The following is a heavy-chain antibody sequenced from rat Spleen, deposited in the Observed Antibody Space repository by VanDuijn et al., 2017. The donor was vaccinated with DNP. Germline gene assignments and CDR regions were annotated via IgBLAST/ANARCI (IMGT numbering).Heavy chain of an antibody. J-gene: IGHJ2*01. Sequence: EVQLVESGGGSVQPGRSMKLSCAASGFTFSSFPMAWVRQAPKKGLEWVATINYDGSNTYYRDSVKGRFTISRDNAKSTLYLQMDSLRSEDTATYYWARQCDGHKGGYFDYWGQGVMVTVSS. CDR1: GFTFSSFP. D-gene: IGHD1-12*02. CDR3: ARQCDGHKGGYFDY. CDR2: INYDGSNT. V-gene: IGHV5-7*01.